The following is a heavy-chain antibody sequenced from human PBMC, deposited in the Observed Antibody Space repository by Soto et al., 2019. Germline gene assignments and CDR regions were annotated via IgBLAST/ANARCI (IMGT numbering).Heavy chain of an antibody. V-gene: IGHV3-48*01. CDR3: AKDGTWFGELLPQDL. CDR2: ISSTSTTI. CDR1: GFTFSNYH. D-gene: IGHD3-10*01. J-gene: IGHJ4*02. Sequence: EVQLVESGGGLLQPGGSLRLSCAASGFTFSNYHMTWVRQAPGKGLEWLSYISSTSTTIYYADSVKGRFTISRDNAKNSLYLRMDSLRAEDTAVYYCAKDGTWFGELLPQDLWGQGTLVTVSS.